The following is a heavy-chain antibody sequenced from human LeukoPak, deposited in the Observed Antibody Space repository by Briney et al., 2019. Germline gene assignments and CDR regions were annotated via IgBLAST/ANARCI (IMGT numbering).Heavy chain of an antibody. CDR1: GYSFTSYW. CDR3: ARRKMYDFDY. CDR2: IYPGDSDT. J-gene: IGHJ4*02. Sequence: GESLKISCKGSGYSFTSYWIGLVRQMPGKGLEWMGTIYPGDSDTKYSPSLQGQVTISADKSTSTAYLQWSSLKASGTAMYYCARRKMYDFDYWGQGTLVTVSS. V-gene: IGHV5-51*01. D-gene: IGHD3-3*01.